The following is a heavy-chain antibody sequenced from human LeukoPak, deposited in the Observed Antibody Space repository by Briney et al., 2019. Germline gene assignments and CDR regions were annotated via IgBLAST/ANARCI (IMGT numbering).Heavy chain of an antibody. CDR2: IYYSGST. CDR3: ASGYCSSTSCLFDP. V-gene: IGHV4-59*01. Sequence: SETLSLTCTVSGGSISSYYWSWIRQPPGKGLEWIGYIYYSGSTNYNPSLKSRATISVDTSKNQFSLKLSSVTAADTAVYYCASGYCSSTSCLFDPWGQGTLVTGSS. J-gene: IGHJ5*02. D-gene: IGHD2-2*03. CDR1: GGSISSYY.